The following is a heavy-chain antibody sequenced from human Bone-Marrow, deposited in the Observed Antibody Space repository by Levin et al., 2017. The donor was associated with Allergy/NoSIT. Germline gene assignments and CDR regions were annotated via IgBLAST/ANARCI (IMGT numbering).Heavy chain of an antibody. Sequence: PGESLKISCAASGFTFSNAWMSWVRQAPGKGLEWVGRIKTKTDGGTTDYAAPVKGRFTISRDDSKNTLYLQMNSLKTEDTAVYYCTSDRGYDFWSGYSHHYYFDYWGQGTLVTVSS. J-gene: IGHJ4*02. CDR3: TSDRGYDFWSGYSHHYYFDY. D-gene: IGHD3-3*01. CDR1: GFTFSNAW. CDR2: IKTKTDGGTT. V-gene: IGHV3-15*01.